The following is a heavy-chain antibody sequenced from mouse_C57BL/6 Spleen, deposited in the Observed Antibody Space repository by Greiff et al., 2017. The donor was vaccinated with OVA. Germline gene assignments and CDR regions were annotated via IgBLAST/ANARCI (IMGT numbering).Heavy chain of an antibody. Sequence: QVQLQQPGAELVRPGSSVKLSCKASGYTFTSYWMHWVKQRPIQGLEWIGNIDPSDSETHYNQKFKDKATLTVDKSSSTAYMQLSSLTSEDSAVYYCAREGITTPSTGFAYWGQGTLVTVSA. V-gene: IGHV1-52*01. CDR3: AREGITTPSTGFAY. CDR1: GYTFTSYW. CDR2: IDPSDSET. D-gene: IGHD1-2*01. J-gene: IGHJ3*01.